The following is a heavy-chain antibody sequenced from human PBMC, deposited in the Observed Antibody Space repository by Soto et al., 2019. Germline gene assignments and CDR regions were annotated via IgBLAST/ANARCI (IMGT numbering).Heavy chain of an antibody. CDR1: GGTFSSYA. CDR3: ASAYCSGGSCYPFDY. Sequence: ASVKVSCKASGGTFSSYAISWVRQAPGQGLEWMGGIIPIFGTANYAQKFQGRVTITADESTSTAYMELSSLRSEDTAVYYCASAYCSGGSCYPFDYWGQGTLVTVSS. D-gene: IGHD2-15*01. V-gene: IGHV1-69*13. J-gene: IGHJ4*02. CDR2: IIPIFGTA.